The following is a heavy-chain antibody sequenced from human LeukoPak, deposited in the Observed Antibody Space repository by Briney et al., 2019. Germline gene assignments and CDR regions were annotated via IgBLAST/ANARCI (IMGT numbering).Heavy chain of an antibody. J-gene: IGHJ4*02. CDR1: GYSISSGYY. Sequence: SETLSLTCTVSGYSISSGYYWGWIRQPPGKGLEWIGSIYHSGRTFYNPSLKSRVTISVDTSKNQFSLKLSSVTAADTAVYYCARRRRDGYNIFDYWGQGTLVTVSS. D-gene: IGHD5-24*01. CDR3: ARRRRDGYNIFDY. CDR2: IYHSGRT. V-gene: IGHV4-38-2*02.